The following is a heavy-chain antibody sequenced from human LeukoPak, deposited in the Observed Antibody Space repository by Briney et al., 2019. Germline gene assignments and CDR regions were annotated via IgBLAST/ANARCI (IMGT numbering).Heavy chain of an antibody. D-gene: IGHD3-22*01. Sequence: GGSLRLSCAASGFTFSNAWMSWVRQAPGKGLEWVGRIKSKTDGGTIDYAAPVKGRFTISRDDSKNTLYLQMNSLKTDDTAVYYCTTGDSSGYYPTLGYWGRGTLVTVSS. CDR2: IKSKTDGGTI. J-gene: IGHJ4*02. V-gene: IGHV3-15*01. CDR1: GFTFSNAW. CDR3: TTGDSSGYYPTLGY.